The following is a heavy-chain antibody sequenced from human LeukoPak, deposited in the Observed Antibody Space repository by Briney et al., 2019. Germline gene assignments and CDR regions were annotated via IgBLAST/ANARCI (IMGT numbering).Heavy chain of an antibody. D-gene: IGHD2-2*01. J-gene: IGHJ4*02. V-gene: IGHV3-48*04. CDR2: ISSSSSTI. Sequence: GGSLRLSCAASGFTFSSYSMNWVRQAPGKGLEWVSYISSSSSTIYYADSVKGRFTISRDNAKNSLYLQMNSLRAEDTAVYYCARDCSSNSCLTDDYWGQGTLVTVSS. CDR3: ARDCSSNSCLTDDY. CDR1: GFTFSSYS.